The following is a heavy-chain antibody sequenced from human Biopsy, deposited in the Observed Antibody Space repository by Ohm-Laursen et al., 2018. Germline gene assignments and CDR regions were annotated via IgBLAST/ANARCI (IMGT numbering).Heavy chain of an antibody. J-gene: IGHJ4*02. V-gene: IGHV3-9*01. CDR1: GFTFDDYA. CDR3: ASLRGPFTA. Sequence: SLRLSCAASGFTFDDYALHWVRQAPGKALEWVSGISWNSLSIGYADSVKGRFTISGDNAKNTLYLQINSLRAEDTAVYYCASLRGPFTAGGQGTPVTVSS. D-gene: IGHD3-16*01. CDR2: ISWNSLSI.